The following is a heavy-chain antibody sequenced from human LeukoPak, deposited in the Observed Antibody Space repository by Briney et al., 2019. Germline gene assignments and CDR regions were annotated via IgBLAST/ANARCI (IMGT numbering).Heavy chain of an antibody. CDR2: IYYSGST. J-gene: IGHJ5*02. V-gene: IGHV4-59*08. CDR1: GGSISSYY. Sequence: SETLSLTCTVSGGSISSYYWSWLRQPPGKGLEWIGYIYYSGSTNYNPSLKSRVTISVDTSKNQFSLKLSSVTAADTAVYYCARQSTYYGSGSYLRTNWFDPWGQGTLVTVSS. CDR3: ARQSTYYGSGSYLRTNWFDP. D-gene: IGHD3-10*01.